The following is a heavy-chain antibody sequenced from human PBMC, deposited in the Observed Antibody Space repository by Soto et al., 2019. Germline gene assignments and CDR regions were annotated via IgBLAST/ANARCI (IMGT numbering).Heavy chain of an antibody. J-gene: IGHJ4*02. D-gene: IGHD6-13*01. V-gene: IGHV1-2*02. Sequence: QVQLVQSGAEVKKPGASVKVSCKASGYTFTGYYMHWVRQAPGQGLEWMGWINPNSGGTNYAQKFQGRVTMTRDTSISTGYKELSRLRSDDTAVYYCARATPTPRGEQLVLFSGRGYWGQGTLVTVSS. CDR1: GYTFTGYY. CDR3: ARATPTPRGEQLVLFSGRGY. CDR2: INPNSGGT.